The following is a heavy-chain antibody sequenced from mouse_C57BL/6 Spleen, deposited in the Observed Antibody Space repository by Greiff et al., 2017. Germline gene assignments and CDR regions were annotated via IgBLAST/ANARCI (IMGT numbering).Heavy chain of an antibody. V-gene: IGHV1-82*01. CDR2: IYPGDGDT. CDR3: ARSSEGFAY. Sequence: QVQLQQSGPELVKPGASVKISCKASGYAFSSSWMNWVKQRPGKGLERIGRIYPGDGDTNYNGKFKGKATLTADKSSSTAYMQLSSLTSEDSAVYFCARSSEGFAYWGQGTLVTVSA. CDR1: GYAFSSSW. J-gene: IGHJ3*01.